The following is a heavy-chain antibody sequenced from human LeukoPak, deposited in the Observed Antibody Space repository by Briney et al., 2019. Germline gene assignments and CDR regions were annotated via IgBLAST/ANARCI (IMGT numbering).Heavy chain of an antibody. V-gene: IGHV1-46*01. CDR2: IKSTGDTT. J-gene: IGHJ4*02. CDR3: VREDAHTYYFDF. D-gene: IGHD2-2*01. Sequence: ASVQVSCKTSGYSFTSYHMHWVRQAPGQGLEWVAIIKSTGDTTVYAQKFQGRVTVTRDTSTSTVYMDLSSLSSEDTAVYYCVREDAHTYYFDFWGPGTLVTVSS. CDR1: GYSFTSYH.